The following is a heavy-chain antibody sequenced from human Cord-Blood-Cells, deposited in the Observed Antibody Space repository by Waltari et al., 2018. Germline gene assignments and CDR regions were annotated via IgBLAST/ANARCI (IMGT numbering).Heavy chain of an antibody. V-gene: IGHV1-8*03. D-gene: IGHD3-3*01. J-gene: IGHJ6*03. CDR3: ARVPRREWLPYYYYYMDV. CDR2: MNPNSGNT. CDR1: GYTFTSYD. Sequence: QVQLVQSGAEVKKPGASVKVSCKASGYTFTSYDINWVRQATGQGLEWMGWMNPNSGNTGYAQKFHGRVTITRNTSISTAYMELSSLRSEDTAVYYCARVPRREWLPYYYYYMDVWGKGTTVTVSS.